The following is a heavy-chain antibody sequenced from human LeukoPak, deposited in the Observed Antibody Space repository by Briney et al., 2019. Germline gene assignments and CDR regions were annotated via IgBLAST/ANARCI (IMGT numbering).Heavy chain of an antibody. CDR1: GYTFTGYY. D-gene: IGHD3-9*01. V-gene: IGHV1-2*06. Sequence: ASVKVSCKASGYTFTGYYMHWVRQAPGHGPEWMGRINPNSGGTNYAQKFQGRVTMTRDTSISTAYMELSRLRSDDTAVYYCAIVAGDGGIRYFDWLFGYWGQGTLVTVSS. CDR2: INPNSGGT. J-gene: IGHJ4*02. CDR3: AIVAGDGGIRYFDWLFGY.